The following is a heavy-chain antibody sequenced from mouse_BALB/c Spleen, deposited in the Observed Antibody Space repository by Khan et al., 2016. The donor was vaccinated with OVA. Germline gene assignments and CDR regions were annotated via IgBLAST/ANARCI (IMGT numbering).Heavy chain of an antibody. CDR2: IYPGSGII. Sequence: QVQLQQAGAELARPGASVKLSCKASGYTFTDYYINWVQQRTGQGLEWVGEIYPGSGIIYYNEKFKGKATLTADKSSSTAYMQLSSLTSEVSAVYYCARGDYWGQGTTLTVSS. V-gene: IGHV1-77*01. CDR1: GYTFTDYY. CDR3: ARGDY. J-gene: IGHJ2*01.